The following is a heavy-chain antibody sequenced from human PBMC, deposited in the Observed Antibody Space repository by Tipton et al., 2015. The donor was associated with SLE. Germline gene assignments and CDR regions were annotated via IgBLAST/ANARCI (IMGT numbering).Heavy chain of an antibody. D-gene: IGHD2-21*01. CDR1: GYSISSGYY. J-gene: IGHJ3*02. Sequence: TLSLTCAVSGYSISSGYYWGWIRQPPGKGLEWIGSIYHSGSTYYNPSLKSRVTISVDTSKNQFSLKMSSVTAADTAVYYCARDRIPRDAFDIWGQGTMVTVSS. CDR2: IYHSGST. V-gene: IGHV4-38-2*02. CDR3: ARDRIPRDAFDI.